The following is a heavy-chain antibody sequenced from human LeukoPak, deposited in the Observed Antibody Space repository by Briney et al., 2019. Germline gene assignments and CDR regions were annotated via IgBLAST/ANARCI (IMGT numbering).Heavy chain of an antibody. CDR3: ARETQQLAYYYYYGMDV. CDR1: GFTFSSYA. V-gene: IGHV3-30-3*01. D-gene: IGHD6-13*01. Sequence: GRSLRLSCAASGFTFSSYAMHWVRQAPGKGLEWVAVISYDGSNKYYADSVKGRFTISRDNSKNTLYLQMSSLRAEDTAVYYCARETQQLAYYYYYGMDVWGQGTTVTVSS. J-gene: IGHJ6*02. CDR2: ISYDGSNK.